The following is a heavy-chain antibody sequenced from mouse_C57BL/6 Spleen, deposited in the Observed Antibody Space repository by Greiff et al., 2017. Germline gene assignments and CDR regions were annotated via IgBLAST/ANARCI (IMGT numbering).Heavy chain of an antibody. V-gene: IGHV1-75*01. CDR3: ARKLPVGCDY. CDR2: IFPGSGST. D-gene: IGHD3-2*02. CDR1: GYTFTDYY. J-gene: IGHJ2*01. Sequence: VQLQQSGPELVKPGASVKISCKASGYTFTDYYINWVKQRPGQGLEWIGWIFPGSGSTYYNEKFKGKATLTVDKSSSTASMLLSSLTSEDSAVYFCARKLPVGCDYWGQGTTLTVSS.